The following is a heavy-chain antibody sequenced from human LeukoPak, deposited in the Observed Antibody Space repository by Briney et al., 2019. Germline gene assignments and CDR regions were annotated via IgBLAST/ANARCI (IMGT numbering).Heavy chain of an antibody. CDR1: GFTFCGYG. CDR2: ISSGGSYM. Sequence: GGSLRLSCAASGFTFCGYGMNWVRQAPGKGLEWVSSISSGGSYMYYADSLKGRFTISRDNAKNSLYLQMNSLRAEATAVYYCERDRGNFDWLLPNFYYWSQGTLVTVSS. V-gene: IGHV3-21*01. J-gene: IGHJ4*01. D-gene: IGHD3-9*01. CDR3: ERDRGNFDWLLPNFYY.